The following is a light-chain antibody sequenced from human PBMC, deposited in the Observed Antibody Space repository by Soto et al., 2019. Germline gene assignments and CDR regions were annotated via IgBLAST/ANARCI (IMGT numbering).Light chain of an antibody. CDR2: TAS. CDR1: QSVSNN. J-gene: IGKJ1*01. Sequence: EIVMTQPPATLSVSPGERATLSCRASQSVSNNLAWYQQKPGQPPRLLIYTASTRVTGVPARFSASGSGTEFTLTISSLQSEDFAVYYCQQSYTWPRTFGQGTKVEIQ. CDR3: QQSYTWPRT. V-gene: IGKV3-15*01.